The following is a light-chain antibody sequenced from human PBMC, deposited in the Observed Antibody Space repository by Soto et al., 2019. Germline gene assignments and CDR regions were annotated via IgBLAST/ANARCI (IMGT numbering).Light chain of an antibody. CDR2: DAS. V-gene: IGKV3D-15*01. Sequence: EIVMTQSPATLSVSPGDRATLSCRASQSVDNDLAWYQQKPGQPPRLLIYDASTRATGIPARFSGSQSGTECTLTLSSLLSEDFAVYSCQQYNNWPLTFGGGTKVEIK. CDR3: QQYNNWPLT. J-gene: IGKJ4*01. CDR1: QSVDND.